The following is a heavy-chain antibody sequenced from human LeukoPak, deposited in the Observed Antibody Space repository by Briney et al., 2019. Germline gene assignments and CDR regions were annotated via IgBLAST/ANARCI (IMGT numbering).Heavy chain of an antibody. CDR1: GFTFGTNG. D-gene: IGHD4/OR15-4a*01. J-gene: IGHJ4*02. CDR3: AKGTISFDS. CDR2: NTGSGAT. V-gene: IGHV3-23*01. Sequence: GGSLRLSCAASGFTFGTNGMSWVRRAPGKGLEWVASNTGSGATYYADSVKGRFTISRDISENTLYLQTDSLRAEDTAVYFCAKGTISFDSWGQGTLVTVSS.